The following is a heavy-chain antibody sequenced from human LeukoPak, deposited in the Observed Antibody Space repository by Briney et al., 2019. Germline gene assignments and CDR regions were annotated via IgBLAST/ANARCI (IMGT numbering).Heavy chain of an antibody. V-gene: IGHV5-10-1*01. CDR1: GSIFTSYW. CDR3: ARQEGVVGATYPAV. J-gene: IGHJ4*02. Sequence: GASLQISCEGAGSIFTSYWISWGRQLPGKGVEWMGRIDSSGYYTNYSPSWGGHVTIRADKNNSTAYLQWSSLKASDTAMYYCARQEGVVGATYPAVWGQGTLVPVS. D-gene: IGHD1-26*01. CDR2: IDSSGYYT.